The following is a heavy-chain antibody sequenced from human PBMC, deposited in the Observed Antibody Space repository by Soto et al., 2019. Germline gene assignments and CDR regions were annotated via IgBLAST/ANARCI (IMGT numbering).Heavy chain of an antibody. D-gene: IGHD2-2*03. CDR2: ISAYNGNT. Sequence: ASVKVSCKASGYTFTSYGISWVRQAPGQGLEWMGWISAYNGNTNYAQKLQGRVTMTTDTSTSTAYMELRSLRSDDTAVYYCARVLGCFFYSNGDHRDLNSFPTRRSSDL. J-gene: IGHJ2*01. V-gene: IGHV1-18*01. CDR3: ARVLGCFFYSNGDHRDLNSFPTRRSSDL. CDR1: GYTFTSYG.